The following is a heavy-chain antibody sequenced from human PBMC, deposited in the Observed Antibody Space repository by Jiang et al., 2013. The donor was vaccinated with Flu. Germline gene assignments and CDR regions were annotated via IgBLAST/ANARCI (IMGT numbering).Heavy chain of an antibody. D-gene: IGHD3-22*01. CDR1: GGTFSSYA. CDR2: IIPIFGTA. V-gene: IGHV1-69*06. J-gene: IGHJ4*02. Sequence: VQLVESGAEVKKPGSSVKVSCKASGGTFSSYAISWVRQAPGQGLEWMGGIIPIFGTANYAQKFQGRVTITADKSTSTAYMELSSLRSEDTAVYYCARDPDYYDSSGYYPYYFDYWGQGTLVTVSS. CDR3: ARDPDYYDSSGYYPYYFDY.